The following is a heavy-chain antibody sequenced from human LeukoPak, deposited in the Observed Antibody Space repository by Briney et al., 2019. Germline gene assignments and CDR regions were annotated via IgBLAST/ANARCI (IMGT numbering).Heavy chain of an antibody. CDR2: INHSGST. D-gene: IGHD6-19*01. CDR1: GGSFSGYY. Sequence: PSETLSPTCAVYGGSFSGYYWSWIRQPPGKGLEWIGEINHSGSTNYNPSLKSRVTISVDTSKNQFSLKLSSVTAADTAVYYCARDDGYSSGWYFDYWGQGTLVTVSS. J-gene: IGHJ4*02. CDR3: ARDDGYSSGWYFDY. V-gene: IGHV4-34*01.